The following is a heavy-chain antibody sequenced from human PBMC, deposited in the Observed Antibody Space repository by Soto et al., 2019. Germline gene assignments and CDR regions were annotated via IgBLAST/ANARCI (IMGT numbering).Heavy chain of an antibody. CDR1: GLTFSSYS. D-gene: IGHD2-2*01. Sequence: EVHLVESGGGLVQRGGSLRLSCAASGLTFSSYSMFWVRQAPGKGLEWVSHISGSGSAMNYTDSVKGRFIISRDNAKNSLYLQMNSLRDEDTAVYYCARVVQFRESCSSISGAYYYYAMDFWGQGTRVTVSS. CDR2: ISGSGSAM. CDR3: ARVVQFRESCSSISGAYYYYAMDF. V-gene: IGHV3-48*02. J-gene: IGHJ6*02.